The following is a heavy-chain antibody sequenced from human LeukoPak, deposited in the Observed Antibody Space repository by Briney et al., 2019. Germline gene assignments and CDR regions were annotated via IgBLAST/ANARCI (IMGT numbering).Heavy chain of an antibody. Sequence: SETLSLTCTVSGGSISSYYWSWIRQPPGKGLEWIGYIYNTGEITDYSPPLKSRVTISVDTSKNQFSLRLNSVTTADTAVYYCARMGAIAGASANVDFWGQGTLVTVSS. CDR2: IYNTGEIT. CDR1: GGSISSYY. D-gene: IGHD4/OR15-4a*01. V-gene: IGHV4-59*01. J-gene: IGHJ4*02. CDR3: ARMGAIAGASANVDF.